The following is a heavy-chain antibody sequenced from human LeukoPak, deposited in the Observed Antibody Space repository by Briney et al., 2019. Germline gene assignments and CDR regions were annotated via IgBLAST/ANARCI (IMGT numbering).Heavy chain of an antibody. CDR2: INHSGST. CDR3: ARRSIDYYYYYGMDV. D-gene: IGHD3-22*01. Sequence: KPSETLSLTCAVYGGSFSGYYWSWIRQPPGKGLEWIGEINHSGSTNYNPSLKSRVTISVDTSKNQFSLKLSSVTAADTAVYYCARRSIDYYYYYGMDVWGQGTTVTVSS. V-gene: IGHV4-34*01. CDR1: GGSFSGYY. J-gene: IGHJ6*02.